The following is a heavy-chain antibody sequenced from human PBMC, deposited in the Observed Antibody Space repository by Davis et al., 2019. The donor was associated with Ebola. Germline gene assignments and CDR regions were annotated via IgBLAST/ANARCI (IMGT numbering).Heavy chain of an antibody. CDR3: ARVGRYGGSGWSDY. J-gene: IGHJ4*02. CDR1: GFTVSSNY. Sequence: GGSLRLSCAASGFTVSSNYMSWLLQAPGKGLVWVSVIYSGGSTYYADSVKGRFTISRDNSKNPLYLQMNSLRAEDTAVYYCARVGRYGGSGWSDYWGQGTLVTVSS. D-gene: IGHD6-19*01. V-gene: IGHV3-66*01. CDR2: IYSGGST.